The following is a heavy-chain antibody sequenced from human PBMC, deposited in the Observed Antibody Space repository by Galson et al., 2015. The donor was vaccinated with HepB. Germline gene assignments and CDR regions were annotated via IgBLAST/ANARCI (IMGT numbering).Heavy chain of an antibody. CDR1: GFSFSSYG. Sequence: SLRLSCAASGFSFSSYGMSWVRQAPGKGLEWVSGIDIADRATFYADSVKGRFTISRDHSKNMLYLGMTGLRAEDTAVYYCAKVLQAGTWGFEYWGQGTLVTVSS. CDR3: AKVLQAGTWGFEY. CDR2: IDIADRAT. J-gene: IGHJ4*02. D-gene: IGHD6-13*01. V-gene: IGHV3-23*03.